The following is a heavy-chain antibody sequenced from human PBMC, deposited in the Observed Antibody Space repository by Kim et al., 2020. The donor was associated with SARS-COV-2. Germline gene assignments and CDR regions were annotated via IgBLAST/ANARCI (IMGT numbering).Heavy chain of an antibody. Sequence: GGSLRLSCAASGFTFSSYWMSWVRQAPGKGLEWVANIKQDGSEKYYVDSVKGRFTISRDNAKNSLYLQMNSLRAEDTAVYYCAREEVTMVRGVIRAHYYYYGMDVWGQGTTVTVSS. CDR3: AREEVTMVRGVIRAHYYYYGMDV. CDR2: IKQDGSEK. V-gene: IGHV3-7*01. J-gene: IGHJ6*02. CDR1: GFTFSSYW. D-gene: IGHD3-10*01.